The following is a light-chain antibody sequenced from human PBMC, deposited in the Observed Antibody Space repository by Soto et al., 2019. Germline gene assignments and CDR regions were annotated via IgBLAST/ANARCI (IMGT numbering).Light chain of an antibody. V-gene: IGLV4-69*01. CDR3: QTWGTGIQV. Sequence: HLVRTQSPSASASLGASVKLTCTLSSGHSSYAIAWHQQQPEKGPRYLMKLNSDGSHSKGDGIPDRFSGSSSGAERYLTISSLQSEDEADYYCQTWGTGIQVFGGGTQLTVL. CDR2: LNSDGSH. J-gene: IGLJ3*02. CDR1: SGHSSYA.